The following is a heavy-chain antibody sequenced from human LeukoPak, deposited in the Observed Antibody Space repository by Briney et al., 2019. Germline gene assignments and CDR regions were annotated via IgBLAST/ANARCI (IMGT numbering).Heavy chain of an antibody. D-gene: IGHD6-19*01. Sequence: PGGSLRLSCTISGFTFGDYAMTWVRQAPGKGLEWVSSISSSSSYIYYADSVKGRFTISRDNAKNSLYLQMNSLRAEDTAVYYCARDGKPYSSGWYVYYYGMDVWGKGTTVTVSS. CDR3: ARDGKPYSSGWYVYYYGMDV. V-gene: IGHV3-21*01. CDR1: GFTFGDYA. CDR2: ISSSSSYI. J-gene: IGHJ6*04.